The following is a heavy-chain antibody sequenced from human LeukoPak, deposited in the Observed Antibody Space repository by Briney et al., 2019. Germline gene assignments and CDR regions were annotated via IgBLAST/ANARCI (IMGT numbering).Heavy chain of an antibody. Sequence: GASVKVSCKASGSTFTSYYMHWVRQAPGQGLEWMGIINPSGGSTSYAQKFQGRVTMTRDMSTSTDYMELSSLRSEDTAVYYCARDNSVEDTAWWFDPWGQGTLVTVSS. CDR1: GSTFTSYY. D-gene: IGHD4-23*01. V-gene: IGHV1-46*01. J-gene: IGHJ5*02. CDR2: INPSGGST. CDR3: ARDNSVEDTAWWFDP.